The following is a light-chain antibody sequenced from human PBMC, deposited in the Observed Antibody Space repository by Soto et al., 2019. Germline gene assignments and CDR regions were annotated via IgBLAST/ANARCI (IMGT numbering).Light chain of an antibody. J-gene: IGKJ1*01. CDR2: GAS. Sequence: EIVLTHSPGTLSLSPGERATLSCRTSPVVNTNFLAWYQQKPGQAPRLLIYGASTRATGIPDRFSGTGSGTDFTLTISRLEPEDFAVYYCQQYTTSQTWTFGQGTKVEIK. CDR3: QQYTTSQTWT. V-gene: IGKV3-20*01. CDR1: PVVNTNF.